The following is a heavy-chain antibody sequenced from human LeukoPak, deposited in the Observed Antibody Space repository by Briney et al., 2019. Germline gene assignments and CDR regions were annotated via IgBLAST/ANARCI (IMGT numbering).Heavy chain of an antibody. CDR2: IIPNSGCT. V-gene: IGHV1-2*02. Sequence: GASVKVSCKASGYTFTRYYMHRVRQAPGARREWTGWIIPNSGCTNYAQNFQGRVSMTRDSSNSTTYMDLRRLRSDDAAVYYVERLGGGSGTENYWGQGTLVTVSS. CDR3: ERLGGGSGTENY. D-gene: IGHD6-19*01. CDR1: GYTFTRYY. J-gene: IGHJ4*02.